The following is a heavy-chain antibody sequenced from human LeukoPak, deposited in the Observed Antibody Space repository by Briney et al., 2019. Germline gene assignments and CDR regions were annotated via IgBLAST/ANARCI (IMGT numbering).Heavy chain of an antibody. V-gene: IGHV4-4*07. D-gene: IGHD3-10*01. CDR2: IYYSGST. CDR3: ARGEYYYGSGSYGY. Sequence: SETLSLTCTVSGGSISSYYWSWIRQPAGKGLEWLGSIYYSGSTYYNPSLKSRVTISVDTSKNQFSLKLSSVTAADTAVYYCARGEYYYGSGSYGYWGQGTLVTVSS. CDR1: GGSISSYY. J-gene: IGHJ4*02.